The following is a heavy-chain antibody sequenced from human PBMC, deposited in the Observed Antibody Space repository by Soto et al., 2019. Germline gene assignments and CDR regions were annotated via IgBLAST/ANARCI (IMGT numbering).Heavy chain of an antibody. J-gene: IGHJ6*02. D-gene: IGHD2-2*01. V-gene: IGHV5-10-1*01. Sequence: GESLKISCRGSGYSFTSYWISWVRQMPGKGLEWMGRIDPSDSYTNYSPSFQGHVTISADKSISTAYLQWSSLKASDTAMYYCASSPRGYCSSTSCRELGNYYGMDVWGQRTTVT. CDR3: ASSPRGYCSSTSCRELGNYYGMDV. CDR2: IDPSDSYT. CDR1: GYSFTSYW.